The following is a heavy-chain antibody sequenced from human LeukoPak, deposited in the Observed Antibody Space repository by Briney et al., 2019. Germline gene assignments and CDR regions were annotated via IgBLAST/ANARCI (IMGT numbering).Heavy chain of an antibody. CDR2: ISGSGGST. D-gene: IGHD2-21*02. CDR3: AKDTSSYCGGDWDV. CDR1: GFTFSSYA. V-gene: IGHV3-23*01. J-gene: IGHJ6*02. Sequence: SGGSLRLSCAASGFTFSSYAMSWVRQAPGKGLEWVSAISGSGGSTYYADSVKGRFTISRDNSKNTLYLQMNSLRAEDTAVYYCAKDTSSYCGGDWDVWGQGTTVTVSS.